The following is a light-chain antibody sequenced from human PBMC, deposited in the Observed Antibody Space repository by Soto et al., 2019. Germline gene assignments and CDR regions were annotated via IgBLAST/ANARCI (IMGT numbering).Light chain of an antibody. V-gene: IGKV3D-20*02. CDR1: QSASSTY. Sequence: EIVLTQSPGTLSLSPGERATFSFRASQSASSTYLAWYQQKPGQAPRLLIYGASSRATGISDRFSGSGSGTDFTLTISGLEPADLGVYYCQQRHNWPITFGQGTRLEIK. CDR2: GAS. J-gene: IGKJ5*01. CDR3: QQRHNWPIT.